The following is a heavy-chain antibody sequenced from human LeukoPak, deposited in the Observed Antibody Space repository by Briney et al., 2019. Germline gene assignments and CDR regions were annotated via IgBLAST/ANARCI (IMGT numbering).Heavy chain of an antibody. V-gene: IGHV3-53*01. Sequence: GGSLRLSCAVSGFTVSSNYMSWVRQAPGKGLEWVSLIHSGGTTDYADSVKDRFTISRDYSENTVNLQINSLRAEDTAVYYCARERRYCSGDNCYSGLDYWGQGTLVTASS. CDR3: ARERRYCSGDNCYSGLDY. J-gene: IGHJ4*02. CDR1: GFTVSSNY. D-gene: IGHD2-15*01. CDR2: IHSGGTT.